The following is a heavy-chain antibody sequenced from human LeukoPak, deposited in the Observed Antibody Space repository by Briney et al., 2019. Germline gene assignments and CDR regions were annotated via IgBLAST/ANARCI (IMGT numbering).Heavy chain of an antibody. V-gene: IGHV3-33*06. Sequence: GGSLRLSCAASGFTFSNYGLHWVRQAPGKGLEWVALISYNGNKKYHADSVQGRFTISRDNSKSTLCLQMNSLRAEDTAVYYCAKQLGYCSDGSCYFPYWGQGTLVTVSS. J-gene: IGHJ4*02. CDR2: ISYNGNKK. CDR3: AKQLGYCSDGSCYFPY. D-gene: IGHD2-15*01. CDR1: GFTFSNYG.